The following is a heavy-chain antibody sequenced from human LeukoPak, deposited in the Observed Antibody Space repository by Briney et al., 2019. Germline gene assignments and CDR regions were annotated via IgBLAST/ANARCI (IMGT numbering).Heavy chain of an antibody. CDR1: GYTFTSYG. D-gene: IGHD1-26*01. CDR3: ARAVWELLLGASDY. V-gene: IGHV1-18*01. CDR2: ISAYNGNT. J-gene: IGHJ4*02. Sequence: GASVKVSCKASGYTFTSYGISWVRQAPVQGLEWMGWISAYNGNTNYAQKLQGRVTMTTDTSTSTAYMELRSLRSDDTAVYYCARAVWELLLGASDYWGQGTLVTVSS.